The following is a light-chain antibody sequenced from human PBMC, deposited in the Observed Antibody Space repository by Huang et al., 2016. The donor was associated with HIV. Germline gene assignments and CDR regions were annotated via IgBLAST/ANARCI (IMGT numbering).Light chain of an antibody. J-gene: IGKJ1*01. CDR3: QQFNNWPRT. Sequence: EIVMTQSPATLSVSPGERATLSCRASQSVSSNLAWYQQKPGQAPRLLLYGASTRATNIPARFSGSGSGTEFTLTISSLQSEDFVVYYCQQFNNWPRTFGQGTKVEIK. V-gene: IGKV3-15*01. CDR1: QSVSSN. CDR2: GAS.